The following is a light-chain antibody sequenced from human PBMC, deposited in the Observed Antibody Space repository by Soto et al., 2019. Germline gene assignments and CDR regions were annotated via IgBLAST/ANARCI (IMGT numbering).Light chain of an antibody. CDR1: QSVSSSY. V-gene: IGKV3-20*01. CDR2: GAS. CDR3: QKYGSSPLT. Sequence: EIVLAQSPVTLSLSPGERATLSCSASQSVSSSYLAWYQQKPGQAPRLLIYGASSRATGIPDRFSGSGSGTDFTLTISRLEPEDFAVYYCQKYGSSPLTFGQGTKVDIK. J-gene: IGKJ1*01.